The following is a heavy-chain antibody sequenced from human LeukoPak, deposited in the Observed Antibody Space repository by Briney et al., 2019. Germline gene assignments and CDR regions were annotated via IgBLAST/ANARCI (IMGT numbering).Heavy chain of an antibody. CDR2: INHSGST. D-gene: IGHD3-3*01. Sequence: SETLSLTCAVYGGSFSGYYWSWIRQPPGKGLEWIGEINHSGSTNYNPSLKSRVTISVDTSKNQFSLKLSSVTAADTAVYHCARGGAYYDFWSGYYTDWFDPWGQGTLVTASS. J-gene: IGHJ5*02. CDR1: GGSFSGYY. CDR3: ARGGAYYDFWSGYYTDWFDP. V-gene: IGHV4-34*01.